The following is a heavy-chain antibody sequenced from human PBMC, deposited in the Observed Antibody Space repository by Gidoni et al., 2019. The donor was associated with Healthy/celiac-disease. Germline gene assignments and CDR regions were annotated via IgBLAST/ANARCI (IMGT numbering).Heavy chain of an antibody. D-gene: IGHD2-8*01. CDR2: ISGSGGST. J-gene: IGHJ4*02. CDR3: AKDVDCTNGVCYTSGPYFDY. V-gene: IGHV3-23*01. Sequence: EVQLLESGGGLVQPGGSLRLSCAASGFTFSSYAMSWVRQAPGKGLEWVSAISGSGGSTYYADSVKGRFTISRDNSKNTLYLQMNSLRAEDTAVYYCAKDVDCTNGVCYTSGPYFDYWGQGTLVTVSS. CDR1: GFTFSSYA.